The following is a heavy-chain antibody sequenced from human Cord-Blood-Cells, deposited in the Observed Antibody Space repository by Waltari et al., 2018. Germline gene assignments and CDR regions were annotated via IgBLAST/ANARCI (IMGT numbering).Heavy chain of an antibody. Sequence: QVQLQQWGAGLLKPSETLSLTSAVYGGSFSGYCWSWIRQRPGKGPVWIGEIKHSGSTNYNPALKSRVTKTVDTSKNQFSLKLSSVTAADEAVYYGARGGQTGKDFDYWGQGTLVTVSS. CDR2: IKHSGST. D-gene: IGHD7-27*01. CDR3: ARGGQTGKDFDY. J-gene: IGHJ4*02. CDR1: GGSFSGYC. V-gene: IGHV4-34*01.